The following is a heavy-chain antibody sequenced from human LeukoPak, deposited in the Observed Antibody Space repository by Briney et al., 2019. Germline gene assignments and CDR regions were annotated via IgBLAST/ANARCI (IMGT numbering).Heavy chain of an antibody. CDR2: IDSVSSTI. V-gene: IGHV3-48*01. CDR3: ARTRSGTRGNYFDY. Sequence: GGSLRLSCAASGFTFSSHSMNWVRQAPGKGLEWISYIDSVSSTIYYADSVKGRFTISRDNAKNSLWLQMDSLRAEDTAVYYCARTRSGTRGNYFDYWGQGTLVTVSS. D-gene: IGHD1-1*01. J-gene: IGHJ4*02. CDR1: GFTFSSHS.